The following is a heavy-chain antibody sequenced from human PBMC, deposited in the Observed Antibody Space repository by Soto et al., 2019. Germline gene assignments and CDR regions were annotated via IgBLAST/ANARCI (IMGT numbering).Heavy chain of an antibody. D-gene: IGHD6-19*01. CDR1: GFIFSSYA. Sequence: EVQLLESGGGLVQPGGSLRLSCAASGFIFSSYALSWVRQAPGKGLEWVSAISGSGTTTYYADSVKGRFTFSRDNSKNMLYLTMNSLRVEDTAVYYCAKPHSGWYTPFDSWGQGTLVTVSS. CDR2: ISGSGTTT. V-gene: IGHV3-23*01. CDR3: AKPHSGWYTPFDS. J-gene: IGHJ4*02.